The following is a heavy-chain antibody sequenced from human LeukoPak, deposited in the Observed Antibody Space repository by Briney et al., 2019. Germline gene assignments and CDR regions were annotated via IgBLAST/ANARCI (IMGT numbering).Heavy chain of an antibody. V-gene: IGHV4-4*07. D-gene: IGHD1-26*01. CDR3: GRQGYTASYYFLDY. CDR1: SGSSSSYY. J-gene: IGHJ4*02. CDR2: IYTTGTT. Sequence: SETLSLTCTVSSGSSSSYYWGWVRQPPGKGLEWIGRIYTTGTTHYNPSLKSRVTMSMDTSTNQFSLNLRSMTAADTAVYYCGRQGYTASYYFLDYWSQGTLVAVS.